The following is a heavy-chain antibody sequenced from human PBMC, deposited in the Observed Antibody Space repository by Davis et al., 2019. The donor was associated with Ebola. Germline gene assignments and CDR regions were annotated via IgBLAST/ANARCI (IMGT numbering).Heavy chain of an antibody. J-gene: IGHJ4*02. CDR3: AKDRRGYNSAADY. CDR1: GFTFSSYA. V-gene: IGHV3-23*01. CDR2: ISSNGGST. Sequence: GESLKISCAASGFTFSSYAMSWVRQAPGKGLEWVSAISSNGGSTYYANSVKGRFTISRDNSKNTLYLQMNSLRADDTAVYYCAKDRRGYNSAADYWGQGTLVTVSS. D-gene: IGHD5-24*01.